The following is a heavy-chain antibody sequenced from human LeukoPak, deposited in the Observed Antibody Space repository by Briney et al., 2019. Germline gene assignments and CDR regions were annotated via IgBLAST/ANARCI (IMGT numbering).Heavy chain of an antibody. CDR2: IKQDGSER. D-gene: IGHD3-3*01. CDR3: ARENWATYD. V-gene: IGHV3-7*01. CDR1: GFTFTKYW. J-gene: IGHJ4*02. Sequence: PGGSLRLSCAASGFTFTKYWMTWVRQAPGKGREWVAKIKQDGSERNYVDTVKGRFIISRDNAENLLYLQMNSLRAEDTAVYYCARENWATYDWGQGTLVTVSS.